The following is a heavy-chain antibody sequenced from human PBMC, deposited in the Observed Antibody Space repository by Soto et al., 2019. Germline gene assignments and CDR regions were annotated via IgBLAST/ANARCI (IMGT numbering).Heavy chain of an antibody. CDR2: ISNDGNKK. V-gene: IGHV3-30-3*01. CDR3: ARSIAVAGLDY. J-gene: IGHJ4*02. Sequence: VGSLRLSCAASGFTFTTYAIHWVRQAPGKGLEWVAVISNDGNKKVYADSVKGRFNVSRDNSKNTVYLQMSSLRGDDTAVYYCARSIAVAGLDYWGQGTLVTVSS. D-gene: IGHD6-19*01. CDR1: GFTFTTYA.